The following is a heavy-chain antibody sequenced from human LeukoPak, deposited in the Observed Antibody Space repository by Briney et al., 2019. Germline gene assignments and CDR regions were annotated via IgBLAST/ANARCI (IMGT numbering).Heavy chain of an antibody. CDR2: IYPGDSDT. Sequence: GASLKISSKGSGYSFTSYWSGCVRQMPGKGLECLGIIYPGDSDTSYSPSLQGQVPISADKSISTDYLQWSSLKASDTAMYYCARLAPVAGTEGFDYWGQGTLVTVSS. CDR1: GYSFTSYW. D-gene: IGHD6-19*01. J-gene: IGHJ4*02. V-gene: IGHV5-51*01. CDR3: ARLAPVAGTEGFDY.